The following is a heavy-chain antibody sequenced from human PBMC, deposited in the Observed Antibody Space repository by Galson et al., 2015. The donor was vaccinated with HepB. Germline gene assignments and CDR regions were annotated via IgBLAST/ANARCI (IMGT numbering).Heavy chain of an antibody. CDR2: IYYSGST. V-gene: IGHV4-61*01. CDR3: ARDLAGPIDY. J-gene: IGHJ4*02. CDR1: GGSVSRGSYY. Sequence: HVQLQESGPGLVKPSETLSLPCTVSGGSVSRGSYYWSWIRQPPGKGLEWIGYIYYSGSTNYNPSLKSRVTISVDTSKNQFSLKLSSVTAADTAVYYCARDLAGPIDYWGQGTLVTVSS. D-gene: IGHD6-19*01.